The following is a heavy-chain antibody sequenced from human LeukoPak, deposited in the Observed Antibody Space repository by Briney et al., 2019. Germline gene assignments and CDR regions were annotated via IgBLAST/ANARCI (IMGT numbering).Heavy chain of an antibody. CDR2: ISAYNGNT. V-gene: IGHV1-18*01. D-gene: IGHD5-18*01. J-gene: IGHJ6*03. CDR3: ARGYSYGYFYYYYYMDV. Sequence: GASVKVSCKASGYTFTSYGISWVRQAPGQGLEWMGWISAYNGNTNYAQKLQGRVTMTTDTSTSTAYMGLRSLRPDDTAVYYCARGYSYGYFYYYYYMDVWGKGTTVTVSS. CDR1: GYTFTSYG.